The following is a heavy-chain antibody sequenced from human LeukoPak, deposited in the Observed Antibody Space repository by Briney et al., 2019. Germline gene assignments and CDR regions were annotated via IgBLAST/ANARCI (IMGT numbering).Heavy chain of an antibody. CDR1: GFTFSSYA. D-gene: IGHD2-21*01. CDR2: ISVSGNT. V-gene: IGHV3-23*01. Sequence: PGGSLRLSCAASGFTFSSYAMSWVRQAPGKGLEWVSAISVSGNTYHADSVKGRFTISRDSSKNTQYLQMNRLRAEDAAVYYCAKAPVTTCSGAYCYPFDYWGQGTLVTVSS. J-gene: IGHJ4*02. CDR3: AKAPVTTCSGAYCYPFDY.